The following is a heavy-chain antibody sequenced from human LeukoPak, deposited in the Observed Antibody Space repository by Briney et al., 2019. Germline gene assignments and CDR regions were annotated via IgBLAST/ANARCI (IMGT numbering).Heavy chain of an antibody. CDR2: IYYSGST. CDR3: ASRGNYYGSGGYDR. Sequence: SETLSLTCTVSGGSISSYYWSWIRQPPGKGLEWIGYIYYSGSTNYNPSLKSRVTISVDTSKNQFSLKLSSVTAADTAVYYCASRGNYYGSGGYDRWGQGTLVTVSS. CDR1: GGSISSYY. D-gene: IGHD3-10*01. J-gene: IGHJ4*02. V-gene: IGHV4-59*08.